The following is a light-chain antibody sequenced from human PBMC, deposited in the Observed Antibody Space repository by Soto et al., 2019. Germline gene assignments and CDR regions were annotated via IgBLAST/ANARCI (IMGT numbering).Light chain of an antibody. V-gene: IGLV1-40*01. CDR3: QSYDSSLSGFYV. CDR1: SSNIGANSD. CDR2: GNS. J-gene: IGLJ1*01. Sequence: QSALTRPPSGSGAPGQRVTISCTGSSSNIGANSDVHWYQQLAGAAPKLLIYGNSNRPSGVSDRFSGSKSGTSASLAITGLQAEDEADYYCQSYDSSLSGFYVFGTGTKVTVL.